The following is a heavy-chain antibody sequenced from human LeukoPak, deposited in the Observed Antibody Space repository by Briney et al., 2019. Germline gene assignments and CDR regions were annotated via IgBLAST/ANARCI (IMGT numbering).Heavy chain of an antibody. CDR1: GGSISSYY. CDR3: ARGLRDGYNGDIFDY. CDR2: IYYSGST. D-gene: IGHD5-24*01. Sequence: SETLSLTCTVSGGSISSYYWSWIRQPPGKGLEWIGYIYYSGSTNYNPSLKSRVTISVDTSKNQFSLKLSSVTAADTAVYYCARGLRDGYNGDIFDYWGQGTLVTVSS. V-gene: IGHV4-59*01. J-gene: IGHJ4*02.